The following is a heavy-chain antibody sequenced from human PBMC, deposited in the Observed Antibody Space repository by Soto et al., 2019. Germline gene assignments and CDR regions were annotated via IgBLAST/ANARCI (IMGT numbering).Heavy chain of an antibody. V-gene: IGHV2-5*02. CDR1: GVSLSKSGVA. D-gene: IGHD3-3*01. CDR2: IYWDDDK. CDR3: ALSREAFFGVCVHFVFDP. Sequence: QITLEATGPTLVKPTQTLTLTCTISGVSLSKSGVAVSWIRQPPGKAPEWLALIYWDDDKRYNSALEKRLRITKVSPTNQVVLTLTDVDPLDTATYYCALSREAFFGVCVHFVFDPWGLGTPVTVSS. J-gene: IGHJ5*02.